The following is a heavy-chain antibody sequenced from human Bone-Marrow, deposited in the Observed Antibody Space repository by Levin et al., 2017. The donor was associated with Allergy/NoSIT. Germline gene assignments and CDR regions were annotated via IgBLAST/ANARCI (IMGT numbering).Heavy chain of an antibody. J-gene: IGHJ5*02. CDR2: MNPNSGNT. CDR3: ARGVWITMVRGVIRLNWFDP. D-gene: IGHD3-10*01. V-gene: IGHV1-8*01. Sequence: GESLKISCKASGYTFTSYDINWVRQATGQGLEWMGWMNPNSGNTGYAQKFQGRVTMTRNTSISTAYMELSSLRSEDTAVYYCARGVWITMVRGVIRLNWFDPWGQGTLVTVSS. CDR1: GYTFTSYD.